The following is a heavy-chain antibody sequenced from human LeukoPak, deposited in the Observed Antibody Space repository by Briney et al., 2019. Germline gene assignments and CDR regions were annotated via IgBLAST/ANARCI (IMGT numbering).Heavy chain of an antibody. CDR3: ARDPGEQPYYYNYYMDV. V-gene: IGHV3-23*01. J-gene: IGHJ6*03. CDR1: GFTFSSYA. Sequence: GGSLRLTCAASGFTFSSYAVRWVRQPPGKGLECVSVISGSGGTTYYADSVKGRFTISRDNSKDTLYLQMNSLRAEDTAIYFCARDPGEQPYYYNYYMDVWGKGTTVTVSS. CDR2: ISGSGGTT. D-gene: IGHD3-16*01.